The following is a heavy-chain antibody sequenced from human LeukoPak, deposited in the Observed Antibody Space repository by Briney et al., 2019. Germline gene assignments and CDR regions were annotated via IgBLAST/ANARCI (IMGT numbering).Heavy chain of an antibody. Sequence: PGGSLRLSCEASGFTFSPYAMTWVRQAPGKGLEWVSSLSGSGVSAYYADSVKGRFITSRDNSKNTVYLQMNSLRAEDTAVYYCAKGQDTYGDPFDYWGQGTRVTVSS. CDR3: AKGQDTYGDPFDY. V-gene: IGHV3-23*01. D-gene: IGHD5-18*01. J-gene: IGHJ4*02. CDR1: GFTFSPYA. CDR2: LSGSGVSA.